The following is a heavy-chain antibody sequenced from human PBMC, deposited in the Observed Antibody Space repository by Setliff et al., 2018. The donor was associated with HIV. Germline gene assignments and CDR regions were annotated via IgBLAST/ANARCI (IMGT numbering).Heavy chain of an antibody. J-gene: IGHJ4*02. V-gene: IGHV1-18*01. CDR3: ARDYGSGSPHDY. Sequence: ASVKVSCKASGYTFTTYDITWVRQAPGQGLEWLGWISPYNGHTNFAQKFQGRVTMTTDTSTSTAYMELRSLRSDDTAVYYCARDYGSGSPHDYWGQGTLVTVSS. D-gene: IGHD3-10*01. CDR1: GYTFTTYD. CDR2: ISPYNGHT.